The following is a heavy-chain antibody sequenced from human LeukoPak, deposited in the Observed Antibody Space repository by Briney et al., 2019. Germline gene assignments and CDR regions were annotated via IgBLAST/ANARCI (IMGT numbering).Heavy chain of an antibody. CDR3: ARDWTIAVAGSQTDAFDI. V-gene: IGHV1-2*02. D-gene: IGHD6-19*01. J-gene: IGHJ3*02. Sequence: ASVKVSCKASGYTFTGYYMHWVRQAPGQGLEWMGWINPNSGGTNYAQKLQGRVTMTTDTSTSTAYMELRSLRSDDTAVYYCARDWTIAVAGSQTDAFDIWGQGTMVTVSS. CDR2: INPNSGGT. CDR1: GYTFTGYY.